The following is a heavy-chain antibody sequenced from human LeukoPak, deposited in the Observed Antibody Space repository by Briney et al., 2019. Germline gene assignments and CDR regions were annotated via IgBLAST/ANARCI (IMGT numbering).Heavy chain of an antibody. CDR1: GFTVSSNY. CDR2: IYSGGST. CDR3: ARAAYSSTWYSRYFDL. D-gene: IGHD6-13*01. Sequence: GGSLRLSCAASGFTVSSNYMSWVRQAPGKGLEWVSDIYSGGSTYYADSVKGRFTISRDNSKNTLYLQMNSLRAEDTAVYYCARAAYSSTWYSRYFDLWGRSTLVTVSS. J-gene: IGHJ2*01. V-gene: IGHV3-66*01.